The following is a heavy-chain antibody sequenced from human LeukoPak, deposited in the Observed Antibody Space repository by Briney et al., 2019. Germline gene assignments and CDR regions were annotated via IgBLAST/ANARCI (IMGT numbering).Heavy chain of an antibody. CDR2: IRCDGSNK. D-gene: IGHD4-17*01. CDR1: GISFSSYG. V-gene: IGHV3-30*02. CDR3: AKVRFTVPNDEYNCFDP. Sequence: GGSLRLSCAASGISFSSYGMHWVRQAAGKGLEWVAFIRCDGSNKYCADLVKGRFTICRDNSKKALYLQMNSLRAEDTAMYYCAKVRFTVPNDEYNCFDPWGQGTLVTVSS. J-gene: IGHJ5*02.